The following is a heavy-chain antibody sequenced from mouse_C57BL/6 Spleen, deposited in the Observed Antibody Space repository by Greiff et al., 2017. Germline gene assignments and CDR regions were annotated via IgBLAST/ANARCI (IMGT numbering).Heavy chain of an antibody. Sequence: VQLQQSGTVLARPGASVKMSCKTSGYTFTSYWMHWVKQRPGQGLEWIGAFYPGNSDTSYNQKFKGKAKLTAVTSASTAYMELSSLTNEDSAVYYCTRVLDYNGSSYNFDVWGTGTTVTVSS. V-gene: IGHV1-5*01. CDR2: FYPGNSDT. D-gene: IGHD1-1*01. CDR3: TRVLDYNGSSYNFDV. J-gene: IGHJ1*03. CDR1: GYTFTSYW.